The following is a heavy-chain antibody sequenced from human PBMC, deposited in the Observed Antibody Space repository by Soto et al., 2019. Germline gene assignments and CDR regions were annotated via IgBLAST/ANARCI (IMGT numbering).Heavy chain of an antibody. CDR1: GFTFSSYS. Sequence: GGSLRLSCAASGFTFSSYSMNWVRQAPGKGLEWVSYISSSSSTIYYADSVKGRFTISRDNAKNSLYLQMDSLRDEDTAVYYCARDLGEPDYGLSPFDPWGQGTLVTVSS. CDR2: ISSSSSTI. J-gene: IGHJ5*02. V-gene: IGHV3-48*02. D-gene: IGHD4-17*01. CDR3: ARDLGEPDYGLSPFDP.